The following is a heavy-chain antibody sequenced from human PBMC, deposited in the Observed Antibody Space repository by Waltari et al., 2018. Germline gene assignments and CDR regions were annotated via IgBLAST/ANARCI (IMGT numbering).Heavy chain of an antibody. D-gene: IGHD6-6*01. CDR2: FVPGYPYT. CDR1: GYSFTSYW. V-gene: IGHV5-10-1*03. CDR3: ARRLHSSSYGMDV. Sequence: EVQLVQSGAEVKKPGESLRISCKGSGYSFTSYWISWVRQMPGKGLEWMGRFVPGYPYTNYSPSFQGHVTISADKSISTAYLQWSSLKASDTAMYYCARRLHSSSYGMDVWGQGTTVTVSS. J-gene: IGHJ6*02.